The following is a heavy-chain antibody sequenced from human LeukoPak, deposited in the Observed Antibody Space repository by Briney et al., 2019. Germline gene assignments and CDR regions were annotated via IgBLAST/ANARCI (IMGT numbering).Heavy chain of an antibody. Sequence: GGSLRLSCAASGFTFSSYGKHWVRQAPGKGLEWVAALSYDGSNKYYADSVKGRFTISRDNSKHTLYLQMNSLGPEDTALYYCAKDTSGNYYYYYYGMDVWGQGTTVTVSS. CDR2: LSYDGSNK. CDR3: AKDTSGNYYYYYYGMDV. D-gene: IGHD3-10*01. J-gene: IGHJ6*02. V-gene: IGHV3-30*18. CDR1: GFTFSSYG.